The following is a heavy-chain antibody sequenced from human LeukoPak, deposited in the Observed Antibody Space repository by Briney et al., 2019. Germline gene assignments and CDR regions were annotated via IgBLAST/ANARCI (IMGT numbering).Heavy chain of an antibody. CDR3: ARDIDPNYGDSYLDY. CDR1: GYTFTSYD. CDR2: MNPNSGNT. Sequence: ASVKVSCKASGYTFTSYDINWVRQATGQGLEWMGWMNPNSGNTGYAQKFQGRVTTTRNTSISTAYMELSSLRSDDTAVYYCARDIDPNYGDSYLDYWGQGTLVTVSS. V-gene: IGHV1-8*03. D-gene: IGHD4-17*01. J-gene: IGHJ4*02.